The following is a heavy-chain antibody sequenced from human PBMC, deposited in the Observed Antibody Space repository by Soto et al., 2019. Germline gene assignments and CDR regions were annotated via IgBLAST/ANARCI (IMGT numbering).Heavy chain of an antibody. CDR2: ISSSSSYI. Sequence: EVQLVESGGGLVKPGGSLRLSCSASGFTFSSYSMNWVRQAPGKGLEWVSSISSSSSYIYYADSVKGRFTISRDNAKNSMYLQMNSLRAEDTAVYYCARGGGSSWFSSDWFDPWGQGTLVTVSS. V-gene: IGHV3-21*01. CDR1: GFTFSSYS. D-gene: IGHD6-13*01. J-gene: IGHJ5*02. CDR3: ARGGGSSWFSSDWFDP.